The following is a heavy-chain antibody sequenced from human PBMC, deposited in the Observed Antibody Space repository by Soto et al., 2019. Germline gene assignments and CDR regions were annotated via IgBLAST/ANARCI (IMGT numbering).Heavy chain of an antibody. CDR2: ISGSGGST. V-gene: IGHV3-23*01. D-gene: IGHD3-9*01. J-gene: IGHJ4*02. Sequence: EVQLLESGGGLVQPGGSLRLSCAASGFTFSSYAMSWVRQAPGKGLGWVSAISGSGGSTYYADSVKGRFTISRDNSKNTLYLQMNSLRAEDTAVYYCAKALRYFDWLLKLDFDYWGQGTLVTVSS. CDR1: GFTFSSYA. CDR3: AKALRYFDWLLKLDFDY.